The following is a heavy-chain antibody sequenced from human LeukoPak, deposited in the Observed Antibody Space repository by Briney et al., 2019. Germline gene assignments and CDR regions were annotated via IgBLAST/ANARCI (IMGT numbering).Heavy chain of an antibody. Sequence: GGSLRLSCAASGFTFSSYWMTWVRQAPGKGLEWVANIKQDGSEQYYVDSVKGRFSISRDNAENSLYLQMNSLRAEDTAVYYCVSGGSYHFNWGQGALVTVSS. CDR1: GFTFSSYW. V-gene: IGHV3-7*01. CDR3: VSGGSYHFN. CDR2: IKQDGSEQ. D-gene: IGHD1-26*01. J-gene: IGHJ4*02.